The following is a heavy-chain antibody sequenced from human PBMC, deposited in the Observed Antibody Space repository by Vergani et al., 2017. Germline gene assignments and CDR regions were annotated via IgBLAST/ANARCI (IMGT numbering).Heavy chain of an antibody. CDR1: GDSIISRSYY. J-gene: IGHJ3*02. CDR3: ASXGRGSRRPTAAFDI. Sequence: QMQLQESGPGLVKASETLSLTCTVSGDSIISRSYYWGWIRQPPGKGLEWIGSIYNSGNGDSSSSLKSRVTISADTSKNQFSLRLTSVTAADTAVYYCASXGRGSRRPTAAFDIWGQGTMVTVSS. V-gene: IGHV4-39*01. D-gene: IGHD6-13*01. CDR2: IYNSGNG.